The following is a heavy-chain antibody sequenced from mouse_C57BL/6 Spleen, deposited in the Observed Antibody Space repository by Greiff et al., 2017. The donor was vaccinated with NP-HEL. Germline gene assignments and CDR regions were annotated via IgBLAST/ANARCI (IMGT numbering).Heavy chain of an antibody. V-gene: IGHV1-22*01. Sequence: VQLKESGPELVKPGASVKMSCKASGYTFTDYNMHWVKQSHGKSLEWIGYINPNNGGTSYNQKFKGKATLTVNKSSSTAYMELRSLTSEDSAVYYCARGGLLRLQVDYWGQGTTLTVSS. CDR2: INPNNGGT. CDR1: GYTFTDYN. CDR3: ARGGLLRLQVDY. J-gene: IGHJ2*01. D-gene: IGHD1-1*01.